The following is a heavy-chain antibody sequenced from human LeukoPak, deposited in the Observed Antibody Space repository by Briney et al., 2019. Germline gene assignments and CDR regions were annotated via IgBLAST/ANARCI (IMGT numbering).Heavy chain of an antibody. D-gene: IGHD6-13*01. Sequence: GGSLRLSCAGSGFTFSRYGMHWVRQAPGKGLEWVALIWYDGTNKYYADSVKGRFTVSRDNSKNTLSLQMNSLRAEDTAVYYCAREVAAAGSWWFDPWGQGTLVTVSS. CDR1: GFTFSRYG. CDR2: IWYDGTNK. V-gene: IGHV3-33*01. CDR3: AREVAAAGSWWFDP. J-gene: IGHJ5*02.